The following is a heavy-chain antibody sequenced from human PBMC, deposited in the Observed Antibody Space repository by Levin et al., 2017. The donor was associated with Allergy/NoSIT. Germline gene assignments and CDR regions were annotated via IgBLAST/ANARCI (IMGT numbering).Heavy chain of an antibody. J-gene: IGHJ4*02. CDR3: AREELGYCSSTSCPKRGYFDY. CDR1: GGSISSYY. Sequence: SETLSLTCTVSGGSISSYYWSWIRQPPGKGLEWIGYIYYSGSTNYNPSLKSRVTISVDTSKNQFSLKLSSVTAADTAVYYCAREELGYCSSTSCPKRGYFDYWGQGTLVTVSS. CDR2: IYYSGST. D-gene: IGHD2-2*01. V-gene: IGHV4-59*01.